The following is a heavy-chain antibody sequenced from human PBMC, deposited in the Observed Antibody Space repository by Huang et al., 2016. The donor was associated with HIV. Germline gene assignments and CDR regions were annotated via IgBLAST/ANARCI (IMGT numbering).Heavy chain of an antibody. CDR1: SGSFSTSSNY. Sequence: QLQLQESGPGLVKPSETLSLTCTVSSGSFSTSSNYWGWIRQPPGKGLEWIGSIYYIGGTYYNPSIKSRVTMSVDTSKNQFSLKVRSVTAADTAVYYCARRRGSSSWYYFDYWGQGTLVTVSS. J-gene: IGHJ4*02. V-gene: IGHV4-39*01. CDR2: IYYIGGT. D-gene: IGHD6-13*01. CDR3: ARRRGSSSWYYFDY.